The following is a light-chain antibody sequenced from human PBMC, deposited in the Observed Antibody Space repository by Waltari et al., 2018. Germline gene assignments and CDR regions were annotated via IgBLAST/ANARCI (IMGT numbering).Light chain of an antibody. V-gene: IGKV1-5*03. CDR2: KAS. CDR1: QSINIW. J-gene: IGKJ2*01. Sequence: DLQMTQSPSTLSASVGDPVPITCRASQSINIWVAWYQQKPGKAPKLLISKASSSESGVPSRFSGSGFGTEFTLTISSLQPDDFATYYCQQYYSLSTFGQGTKLEIK. CDR3: QQYYSLST.